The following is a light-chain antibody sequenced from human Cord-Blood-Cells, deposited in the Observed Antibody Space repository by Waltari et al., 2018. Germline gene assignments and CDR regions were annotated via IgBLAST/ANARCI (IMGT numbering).Light chain of an antibody. CDR1: QGISSL. CDR2: AAS. Sequence: DIQMNQSTSSVSAFVGDRVTITCRVGQGISSLLACYQQKPGKAPKLLSYAASRLQSGVPSRFSGSGSGTDFTLTISSLQPEDFATYYCQQANSFPLTFGGGTKVEIK. V-gene: IGKV1-12*01. CDR3: QQANSFPLT. J-gene: IGKJ4*01.